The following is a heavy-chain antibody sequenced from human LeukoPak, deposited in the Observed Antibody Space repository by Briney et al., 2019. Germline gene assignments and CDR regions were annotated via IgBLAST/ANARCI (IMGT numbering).Heavy chain of an antibody. J-gene: IGHJ4*02. Sequence: PGGSLRLSCGASGFTFSTYWMTWVRQAPGKGLEWVAHIKPDGSAKYYADSVRGRFIISRDNAKNSVFLQMDSLRAEDTAVHYCTRGHWALAYGSQGTLVSVSS. D-gene: IGHD3-16*01. V-gene: IGHV3-7*01. CDR3: TRGHWALAY. CDR2: IKPDGSAK. CDR1: GFTFSTYW.